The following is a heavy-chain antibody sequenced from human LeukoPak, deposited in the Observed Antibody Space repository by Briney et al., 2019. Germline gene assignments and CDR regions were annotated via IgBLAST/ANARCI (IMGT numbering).Heavy chain of an antibody. CDR1: GYTFTSYG. CDR2: ISAYNGDT. V-gene: IGHV1-18*01. Sequence: ASVKVSCKASGYTFTSYGISWVRQAPGQGLEWMGWISAYNGDTNYAQKLQGRVTMTTDTSTSTAYMELRSLRSDDTAVYYCARDRAYSSGWYFDYWGQGTLVTVSS. D-gene: IGHD6-19*01. CDR3: ARDRAYSSGWYFDY. J-gene: IGHJ4*02.